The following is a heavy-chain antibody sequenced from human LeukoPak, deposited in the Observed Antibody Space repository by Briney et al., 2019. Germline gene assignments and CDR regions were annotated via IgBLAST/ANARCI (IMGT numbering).Heavy chain of an antibody. V-gene: IGHV4-31*03. J-gene: IGHJ6*04. CDR3: ARAKAPPCGGDCYTVISYYYYGMDV. D-gene: IGHD2-21*02. Sequence: SQTLSLTCTVSGGSISSGGYYWSWIRPHPGKGLEWIGYIYYSGSTYYNPSLKSRVTISVDTSKNQFSLKLSSVTAADTAVYYCARAKAPPCGGDCYTVISYYYYGMDVWGKGTTVTVSS. CDR2: IYYSGST. CDR1: GGSISSGGYY.